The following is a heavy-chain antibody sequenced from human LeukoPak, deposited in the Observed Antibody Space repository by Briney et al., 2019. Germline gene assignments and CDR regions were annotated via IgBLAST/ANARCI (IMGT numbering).Heavy chain of an antibody. D-gene: IGHD1-26*01. CDR3: ARDKVSGSYYGLDY. V-gene: IGHV3-74*01. CDR1: GFTFSINW. CDR2: INSDGSST. J-gene: IGHJ4*02. Sequence: GGSLRLSCAASGFTFSINWMHWVRQAPGKGLVWVSHINSDGSSTNYADSVKGRFTISRGSAKNTLYLQMNSLRAEDTGVYYCARDKVSGSYYGLDYWGQGTLVTVSS.